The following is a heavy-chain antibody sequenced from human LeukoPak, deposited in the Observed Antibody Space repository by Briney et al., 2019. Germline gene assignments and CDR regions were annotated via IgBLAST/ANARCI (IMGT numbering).Heavy chain of an antibody. CDR1: GYTFTSYG. CDR3: ARDKYCSSTSCYYYLDV. V-gene: IGHV1-18*01. J-gene: IGHJ6*02. D-gene: IGHD2-2*01. Sequence: GASVTVSCKASGYTFTSYGISWVRQAPGQGLEWMGWISAYNGNTNYAQKLQGRVTMTTDTSTSTAYMELRSLRSDDTAVYYCARDKYCSSTSCYYYLDVWGQGTTVTVSS. CDR2: ISAYNGNT.